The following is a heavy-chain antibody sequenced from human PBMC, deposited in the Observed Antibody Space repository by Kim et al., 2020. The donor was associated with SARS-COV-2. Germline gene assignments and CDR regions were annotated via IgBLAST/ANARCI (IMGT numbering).Heavy chain of an antibody. CDR2: INHSGST. CDR3: ARLRGSSWYRLDY. CDR1: GGSFSGYY. Sequence: SETLSLTCTVYGGSFSGYYWSWIRQPPGKGLEWIGEINHSGSTNYNPSLKSRVTISVDTSKNQFSLKLSSVTAAATAVYYCARLRGSSWYRLDYWGQGTLVTVSS. D-gene: IGHD6-13*01. V-gene: IGHV4-34*01. J-gene: IGHJ4*02.